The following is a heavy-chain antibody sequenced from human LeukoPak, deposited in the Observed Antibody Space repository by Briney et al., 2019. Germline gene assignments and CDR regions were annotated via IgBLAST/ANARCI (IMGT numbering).Heavy chain of an antibody. J-gene: IGHJ6*02. V-gene: IGHV3-30-3*01. CDR1: GFTFSNYA. Sequence: GSLRLSCAASGFTFSNYAMHWVRQAPGKGLEWVAVISYDGSNKYYADSVKGRFTISRDNSKNTLYLQMNSLRAEDTAVYYCAREGQWLGPYYYYGMDVWGQGTTVTVSS. D-gene: IGHD6-19*01. CDR3: AREGQWLGPYYYYGMDV. CDR2: ISYDGSNK.